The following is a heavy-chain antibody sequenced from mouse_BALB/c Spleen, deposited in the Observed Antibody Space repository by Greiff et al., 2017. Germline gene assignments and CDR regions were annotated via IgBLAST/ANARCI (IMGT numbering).Heavy chain of an antibody. CDR3: ARYGDYARGFAY. Sequence: VKLQESGAELVRPGSSVKISCKASGYAFSSYWMNWVKQRPGQGLEWIGQIYPGDGDTNYNGKFKGKATLTADKSSSTAYMQLSSLTSEDSAVYFCARYGDYARGFAYWGQGTLVTVSA. J-gene: IGHJ3*01. D-gene: IGHD2-4*01. CDR1: GYAFSSYW. V-gene: IGHV1-80*01. CDR2: IYPGDGDT.